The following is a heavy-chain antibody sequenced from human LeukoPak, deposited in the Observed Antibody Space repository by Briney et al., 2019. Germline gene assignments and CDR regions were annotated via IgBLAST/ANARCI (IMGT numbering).Heavy chain of an antibody. CDR2: ISSSSSYI. Sequence: GGSLRLSCAASGFTFSSYSMNWVRQAPGKGLEWVSSISSSSSYIYYADSVKGRFTISRDNAKNSLYLQMNSLRAEDTAVYYCARVSGVSFASAGDYWGQGTLVTVSS. V-gene: IGHV3-21*01. CDR1: GFTFSSYS. D-gene: IGHD2-8*01. J-gene: IGHJ4*02. CDR3: ARVSGVSFASAGDY.